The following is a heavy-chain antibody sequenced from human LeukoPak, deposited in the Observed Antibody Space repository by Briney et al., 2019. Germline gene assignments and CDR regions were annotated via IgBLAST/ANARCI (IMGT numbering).Heavy chain of an antibody. Sequence: PSETLSLTCTVSGGSISRGDYYWSWIRQPPGKGLEWIGYIYYSGSTYYNPSLKSRVTISVDTSKNQFSLKLSSVTAADTAVYYCAREAFGDIVATQGPWFDPWGQGTLVTVSS. CDR1: GGSISRGDYY. CDR2: IYYSGST. J-gene: IGHJ5*02. V-gene: IGHV4-30-4*01. D-gene: IGHD5-12*01. CDR3: AREAFGDIVATQGPWFDP.